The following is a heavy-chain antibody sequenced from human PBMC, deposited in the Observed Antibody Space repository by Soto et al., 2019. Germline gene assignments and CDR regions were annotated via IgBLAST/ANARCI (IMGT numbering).Heavy chain of an antibody. CDR3: ARHNTPHYWSSTSCYRYYYGMDV. CDR2: IDPSDSYT. V-gene: IGHV5-10-1*01. CDR1: GYSFTSYW. Sequence: GESLKISCKGSGYSFTSYWISWVRQMPGKGLEWMGRIDPSDSYTNYSPSFQGHVTISADKSISTAYLQWSSLKASDTAMYYWARHNTPHYWSSTSCYRYYYGMDVWGQGTPVTVYS. D-gene: IGHD2-2*01. J-gene: IGHJ6*02.